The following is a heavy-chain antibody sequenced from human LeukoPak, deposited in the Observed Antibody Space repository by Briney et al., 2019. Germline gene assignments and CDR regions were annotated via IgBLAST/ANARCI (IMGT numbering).Heavy chain of an antibody. CDR3: AREPGFDSSGYLNWFDP. CDR1: GGSISSYY. D-gene: IGHD3-22*01. J-gene: IGHJ5*02. Sequence: SKTLSLTCTVSGGSISSYYWSWIRQPPGKGLEWIACISYSGSTKYNPSLKSRVTISVDTSKNQLFLKLSSVTAAATAVYYCAREPGFDSSGYLNWFDPWGQGTLVTVSS. V-gene: IGHV4-59*01. CDR2: ISYSGST.